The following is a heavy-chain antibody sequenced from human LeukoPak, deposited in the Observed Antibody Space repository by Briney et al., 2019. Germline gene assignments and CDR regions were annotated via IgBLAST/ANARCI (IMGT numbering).Heavy chain of an antibody. J-gene: IGHJ4*02. CDR1: GGSISSSNW. CDR3: ARSSYYDSPKHREFDY. CDR2: IYHSGST. Sequence: PSGTLSLTCAVSGGSISSSNWWSCVRQPPGKGLEWIGEIYHSGSTNYNPSLKSRVTISVDKSKNQFSLKLSSVTAADTAVYYCARSSYYDSPKHREFDYWGQGTLVTVSS. D-gene: IGHD3-22*01. V-gene: IGHV4-4*02.